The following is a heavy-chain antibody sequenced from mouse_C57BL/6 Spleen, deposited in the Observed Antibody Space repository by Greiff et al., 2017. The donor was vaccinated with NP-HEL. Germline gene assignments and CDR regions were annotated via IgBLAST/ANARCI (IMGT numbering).Heavy chain of an antibody. J-gene: IGHJ2*01. Sequence: QFPLQQSLSALFIPFASVTLSCKASGYTFTDYEMHWVKQTPVHGLEWIGAIDPETGGTTYNQKFKGQAILTADKSSSTAYMELRSLTSEDSAVYYCTRGRQLRLQDFDYWGQGTTLTVSS. CDR3: TRGRQLRLQDFDY. D-gene: IGHD3-2*02. CDR1: GYTFTDYE. CDR2: IDPETGGT. V-gene: IGHV1-15*01.